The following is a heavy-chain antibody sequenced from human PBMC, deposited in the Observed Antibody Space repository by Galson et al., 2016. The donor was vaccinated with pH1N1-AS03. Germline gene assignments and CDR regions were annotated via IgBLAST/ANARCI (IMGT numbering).Heavy chain of an antibody. V-gene: IGHV4-59*01. Sequence: LSLTCSVSGDSLDTFSWTWIRQPPGKGLEWIGFTFYGGSTHYNPSLKSRITISVDTSKNLFSLQLKSVTAADTAVYYCASRSSVLYSYGSDVWGQGTTVIVSS. J-gene: IGHJ6*02. CDR3: ASRSSVLYSYGSDV. CDR2: TFYGGST. CDR1: GDSLDTFS. D-gene: IGHD3-10*01.